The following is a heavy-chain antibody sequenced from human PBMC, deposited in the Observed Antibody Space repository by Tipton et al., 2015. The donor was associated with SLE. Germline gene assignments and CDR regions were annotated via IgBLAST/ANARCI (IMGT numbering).Heavy chain of an antibody. D-gene: IGHD3-10*01. CDR3: ARGGSWFDS. Sequence: TLSLTCTVSGGSISNYYWSWIRQPPGKGLEWIGSVKYGGNTYYKPSLKSRVTISVDTSKNQFSLKLSSVTAADTALYYCARGGSWFDSWGQGTPVTVSS. CDR1: GGSISNYY. V-gene: IGHV4-39*07. CDR2: VKYGGNT. J-gene: IGHJ5*01.